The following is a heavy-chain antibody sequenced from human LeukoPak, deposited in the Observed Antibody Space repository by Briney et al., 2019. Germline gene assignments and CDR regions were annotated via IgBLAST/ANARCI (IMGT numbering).Heavy chain of an antibody. CDR2: TSGSGDSA. V-gene: IGHV3-23*01. CDR1: GFTFSSYA. J-gene: IGHJ4*02. D-gene: IGHD6-13*01. CDR3: AKRATAGGFDS. Sequence: SGGSLRLSCAASGFTFSSYAMSWVRQAPGEGLEWVSATSGSGDSADYADAVKGRFTISRDNSKSTLYLLMTSLRVDDTALYYCAKRATAGGFDSWGQGTLVTVSS.